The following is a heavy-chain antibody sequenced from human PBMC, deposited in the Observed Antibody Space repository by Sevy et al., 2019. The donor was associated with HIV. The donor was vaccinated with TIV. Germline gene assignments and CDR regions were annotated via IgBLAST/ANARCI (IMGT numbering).Heavy chain of an antibody. CDR1: GGSISSYY. J-gene: IGHJ6*02. CDR2: IYYSGST. Sequence: SETLSLTCTVSGGSISSYYWSWIRQPPGKGLEWIGYIYYSGSTNYNPSLKSRVTISVDTSKNQFSLKLSFGTAADTAVYYCARDYYYGMDVWGQGTTVTVS. CDR3: ARDYYYGMDV. V-gene: IGHV4-59*01.